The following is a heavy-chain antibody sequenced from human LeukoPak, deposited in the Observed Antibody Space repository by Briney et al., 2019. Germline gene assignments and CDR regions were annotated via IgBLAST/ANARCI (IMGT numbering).Heavy chain of an antibody. CDR2: IYTSGST. D-gene: IGHD5-24*01. CDR3: ARGRDGYNFLNRGEYYYFDY. Sequence: SQTLSLTCTVSGGSISSDTYYWNWIRQPAGKGLEWIGRIYTSGSTNYNPSLKSRVTISVDTSKNQFSLRLNSVTAADTAMYYCARGRDGYNFLNRGEYYYFDYWGQGTLITVSS. J-gene: IGHJ4*02. V-gene: IGHV4-61*02. CDR1: GGSISSDTYY.